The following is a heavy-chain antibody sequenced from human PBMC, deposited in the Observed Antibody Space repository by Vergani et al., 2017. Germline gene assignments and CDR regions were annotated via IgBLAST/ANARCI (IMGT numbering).Heavy chain of an antibody. CDR3: AKDRGGHFKDFQT. D-gene: IGHD2-21*01. J-gene: IGHJ1*01. Sequence: EVQLVESGGGLVQPGGSLRLSCAASGFTFSSYSMNWVRQAPGKGPEWISYISSSSSTIYYADSVKGRFTISRDNAKNSLYLQMNSLRAEDTAVYYCAKDRGGHFKDFQTWGQGTLVTVSS. CDR1: GFTFSSYS. CDR2: ISSSSSTI. V-gene: IGHV3-48*01.